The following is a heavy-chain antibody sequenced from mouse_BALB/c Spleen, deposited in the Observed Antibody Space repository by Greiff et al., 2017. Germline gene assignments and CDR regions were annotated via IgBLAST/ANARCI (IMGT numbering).Heavy chain of an antibody. Sequence: EVHLVESGPSLVKPSQTLSLTCSVTGDSIPRGYWNWIRKFPGNKLEYMGYISYSGSTYYNPSLKSRISLTRDTSKNQYYLQLNSVTTEDTATYYCARSFYGSYDFDYWGQGTTLTVSS. V-gene: IGHV3-8*02. D-gene: IGHD2-10*01. CDR3: ARSFYGSYDFDY. CDR2: ISYSGST. CDR1: GDSIPRGY. J-gene: IGHJ2*01.